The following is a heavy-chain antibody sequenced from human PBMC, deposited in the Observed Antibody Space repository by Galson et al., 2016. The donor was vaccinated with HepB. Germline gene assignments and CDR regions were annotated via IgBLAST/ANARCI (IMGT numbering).Heavy chain of an antibody. CDR3: AKRIAAGTTGRAFDI. Sequence: SLRLSCAASGFTFSSYTMTWVRQAPGKGLEWVSGIAGSGGSTYYADSVKGRFTISRDNSKNTLYPQMNSLRAEDTAVYYCAKRIAAGTTGRAFDIWGQGTMVTVSS. D-gene: IGHD1-1*01. CDR2: IAGSGGST. J-gene: IGHJ3*02. CDR1: GFTFSSYT. V-gene: IGHV3-23*01.